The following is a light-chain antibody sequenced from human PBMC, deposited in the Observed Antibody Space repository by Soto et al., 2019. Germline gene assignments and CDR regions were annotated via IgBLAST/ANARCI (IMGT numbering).Light chain of an antibody. CDR3: QQRNIWPPVT. CDR1: PSVTNY. J-gene: IGKJ5*01. V-gene: IGKV3-11*01. Sequence: EIVLTQSPATLSLSPGERATLSCRASPSVTNYLAWYQQKPGQVPRLVIYGAFNRATGIPARFSGSGSGTDFTLTISSLEPEDFAVYYCQQRNIWPPVTFGQGTRLEI. CDR2: GAF.